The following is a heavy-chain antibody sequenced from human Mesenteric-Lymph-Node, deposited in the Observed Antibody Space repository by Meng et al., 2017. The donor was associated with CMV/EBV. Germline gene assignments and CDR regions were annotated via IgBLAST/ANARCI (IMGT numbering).Heavy chain of an antibody. CDR1: GYTFTGYY. CDR3: ARTLRIAVAGNHFDF. D-gene: IGHD6-19*01. CDR2: INPNSGGT. V-gene: IGHV1-2*02. Sequence: ASVKVSCKASGYTFTGYYMHWVRQAPGQGLEWMGWINPNSGGTNYAQKFQGRVTMTRDTSISTAYMELSRLRSDDTAVYFCARTLRIAVAGNHFDFWGQGTLVTVSS. J-gene: IGHJ4*02.